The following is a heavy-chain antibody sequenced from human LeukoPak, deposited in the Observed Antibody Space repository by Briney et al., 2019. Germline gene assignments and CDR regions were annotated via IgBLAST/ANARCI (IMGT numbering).Heavy chain of an antibody. D-gene: IGHD2-2*02. CDR1: GYTFTSYA. CDR3: ASNPYCSSTSCYTLGIPN. Sequence: GASVKVSCKASGYTFTSYAMHWVRQAPGQRLEWMGWINAGNGNTKYSQEFQGRVTITRDTSASTAYMELSSLRSEDMAVYYCASNPYCSSTSCYTLGIPNWGQGTLVTVSS. CDR2: INAGNGNT. J-gene: IGHJ4*02. V-gene: IGHV1-3*03.